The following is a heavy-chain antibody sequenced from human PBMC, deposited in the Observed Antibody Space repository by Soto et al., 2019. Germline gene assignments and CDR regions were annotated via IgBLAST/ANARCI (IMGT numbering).Heavy chain of an antibody. Sequence: SETLSLTCHVSGCSISGSYWSWIRQSPGKGLEWIGYVYYTGSTNYSPSLRSRVSISVDTSKNEFSLRLSSVTAADTAVYFCARSVAVPGAHIDYWGQGTQVTVSS. J-gene: IGHJ4*02. CDR2: VYYTGST. CDR1: GCSISGSY. CDR3: ARSVAVPGAHIDY. D-gene: IGHD6-19*01. V-gene: IGHV4-59*01.